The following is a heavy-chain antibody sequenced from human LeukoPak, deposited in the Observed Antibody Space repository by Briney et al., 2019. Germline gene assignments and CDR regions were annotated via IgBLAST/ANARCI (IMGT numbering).Heavy chain of an antibody. V-gene: IGHV1-58*02. Sequence: SVKVSCKASGFTFTSSAMQWVRQARGQRLEWIGWIVVGSGNTNYAQKFQERVTITRDMSTSTAYMELSSLRSEDTAVYYCAVAHGGSSGCFDYWGKGTTVTASS. CDR1: GFTFTSSA. D-gene: IGHD3-22*01. CDR3: AVAHGGSSGCFDY. CDR2: IVVGSGNT. J-gene: IGHJ4*03.